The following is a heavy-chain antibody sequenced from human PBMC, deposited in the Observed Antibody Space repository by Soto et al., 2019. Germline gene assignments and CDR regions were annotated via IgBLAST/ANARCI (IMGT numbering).Heavy chain of an antibody. CDR2: IYYSGST. J-gene: IGHJ4*02. Sequence: SLTCAVYGGSFSGYYWGWSRQPPGKGLEWIGSIYYSGSTYYNPSLKSRVTISVDTSKNQFSLKLSSVTAADTAVYYCARQDDILTGYYRIDYWGQGTLVTVSS. CDR3: ARQDDILTGYYRIDY. V-gene: IGHV4-39*01. CDR1: GGSFSGYY. D-gene: IGHD3-9*01.